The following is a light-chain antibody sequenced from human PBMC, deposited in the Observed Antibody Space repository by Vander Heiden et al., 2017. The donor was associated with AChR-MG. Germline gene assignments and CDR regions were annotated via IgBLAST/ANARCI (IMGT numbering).Light chain of an antibody. V-gene: IGKV1-33*01. CDR1: QDIRNF. J-gene: IGKJ2*01. CDR2: DAS. CDR3: QQDDNLPL. Sequence: DIQMTQSPSSLSASVGDRVTITCQASQDIRNFLNWYQQKPGKAPKLLIYDASNLETGVPSRFSGSGSGTDFTFTISSLQPEDIATYYCQQDDNLPLFGQGTTLEIK.